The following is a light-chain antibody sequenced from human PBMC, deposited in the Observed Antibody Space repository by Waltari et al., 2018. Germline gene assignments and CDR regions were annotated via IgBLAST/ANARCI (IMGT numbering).Light chain of an antibody. J-gene: IGLJ3*02. V-gene: IGLV2-14*01. Sequence: QSALTQPASVSGSPGQSITISCTGTSSDVGGYNLVPWHQQHPGKAPKLIVYEVSHRPSGVSIRFSGSKAGNTASLPISGLQAEDEADYYCTSYITTRGDWVFGGGTKLTVL. CDR3: TSYITTRGDWV. CDR1: SSDVGGYNL. CDR2: EVS.